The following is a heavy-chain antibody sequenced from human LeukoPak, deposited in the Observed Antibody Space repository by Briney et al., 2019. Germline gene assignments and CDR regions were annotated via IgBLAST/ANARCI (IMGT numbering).Heavy chain of an antibody. J-gene: IGHJ4*02. V-gene: IGHV1-2*02. CDR1: GYTFTGYF. CDR3: ARGGDIAARPFDY. CDR2: INPNSGGT. Sequence: ASVKVSCKASGYTFTGYFMHWVRQAPGQGLEWLGWINPNSGGTYFAQKFQGRVTMTRDTSISTAYVELSRLTSDDTAVYYCARGGDIAARPFDYWGQGTLVTVSS. D-gene: IGHD6-6*01.